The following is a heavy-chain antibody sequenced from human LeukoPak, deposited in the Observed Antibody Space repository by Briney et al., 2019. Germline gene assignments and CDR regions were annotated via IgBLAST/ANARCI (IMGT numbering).Heavy chain of an antibody. J-gene: IGHJ6*03. CDR3: ARTSSSTGYYYYYMDV. Sequence: GGSLRLSCAASGFTFSSFWMSWVRQAPGKGLEWVANIKQDGSQIYYVDSVKGRFTISRDNAKNSLWLQMNSLRAEDTAVYYCARTSSSTGYYYYYMDVWGKGTTVTVSS. D-gene: IGHD2-2*01. CDR1: GFTFSSFW. CDR2: IKQDGSQI. V-gene: IGHV3-7*01.